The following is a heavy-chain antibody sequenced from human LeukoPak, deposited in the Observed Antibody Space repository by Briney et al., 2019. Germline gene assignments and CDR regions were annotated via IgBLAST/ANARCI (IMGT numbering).Heavy chain of an antibody. CDR3: ARGGEYSYGLDY. Sequence: GGSLRLSCAASGFTFSSYSMNWVRQAPGKGLEWVSSISSSSSYIYYADSVKGRFTISIDNAKHSLYLQMNSLRAEDTAVYYCARGGEYSYGLDYWGQGTLVTVSS. J-gene: IGHJ4*02. CDR2: ISSSSSYI. CDR1: GFTFSSYS. D-gene: IGHD5-18*01. V-gene: IGHV3-21*01.